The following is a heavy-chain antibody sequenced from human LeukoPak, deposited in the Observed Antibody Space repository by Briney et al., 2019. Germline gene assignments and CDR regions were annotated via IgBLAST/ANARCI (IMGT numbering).Heavy chain of an antibody. Sequence: PSETLSLTCTVSGGSISSYYWSWVRQPPGKGLEWIGYIYTSGSTNYNPSLKSRVTISVDTSKNQLSLKLSSVTAADTAVYYCAGYDSSGYYWDYWGQGTLVTVSS. CDR3: AGYDSSGYYWDY. CDR2: IYTSGST. J-gene: IGHJ4*02. V-gene: IGHV4-4*09. D-gene: IGHD3-22*01. CDR1: GGSISSYY.